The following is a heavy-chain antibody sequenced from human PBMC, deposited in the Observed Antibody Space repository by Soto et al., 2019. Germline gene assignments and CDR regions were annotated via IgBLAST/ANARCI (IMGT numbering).Heavy chain of an antibody. CDR2: MSPNSGAT. Sequence: EASVKVSCKASGGTFSSYAISWVRQAPGQGLEWMGWMSPNSGATGYAQKFQGRVTMTRDTSISTAYMELSNLRSEDTAIYYCARGVDAGVDVWGQGTTVTVSS. J-gene: IGHJ6*02. D-gene: IGHD1-1*01. CDR1: GGTFSSYA. V-gene: IGHV1-8*02. CDR3: ARGVDAGVDV.